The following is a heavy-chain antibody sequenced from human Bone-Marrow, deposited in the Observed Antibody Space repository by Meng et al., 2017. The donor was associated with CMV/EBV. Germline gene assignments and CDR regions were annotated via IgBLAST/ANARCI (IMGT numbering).Heavy chain of an antibody. V-gene: IGHV1-18*01. CDR3: ARATRFLGRTSDAFDI. D-gene: IGHD3-3*01. J-gene: IGHJ3*02. CDR2: ISAYNGNT. Sequence: ASVKVSCKTSGYTFTNFGVSWVRQAPGQGLEWMGWISAYNGNTNYAQKLQARVTMTTDTSTSTAYMELRSLRSDDTAVYYCARATRFLGRTSDAFDIWGQGIMVTVSS. CDR1: GYTFTNFG.